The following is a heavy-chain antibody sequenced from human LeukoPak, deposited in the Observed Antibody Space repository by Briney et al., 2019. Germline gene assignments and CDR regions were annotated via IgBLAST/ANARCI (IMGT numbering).Heavy chain of an antibody. D-gene: IGHD4-17*01. Sequence: TGGSLRLSCAASGFTFSSYAMHWVRQAPGKGLEWVAVISYDGSNKYYADSVKGRFTISRDNSKNTLYLQMNSLRAEDTAVYYCARDPSGLPKIYGDYVQWGQGTLVTVSS. CDR1: GFTFSSYA. V-gene: IGHV3-30-3*01. J-gene: IGHJ4*02. CDR2: ISYDGSNK. CDR3: ARDPSGLPKIYGDYVQ.